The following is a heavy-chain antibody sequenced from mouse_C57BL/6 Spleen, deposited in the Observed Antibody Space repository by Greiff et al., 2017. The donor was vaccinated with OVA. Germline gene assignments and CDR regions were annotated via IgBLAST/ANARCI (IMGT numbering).Heavy chain of an antibody. Sequence: VKLMESGAELARPGASVKLSCKASGYTFTSYGISWVKQRTGQGLEWIGEIYPRSGNTYYNEKFKGKATLTADKSSSTAYMELRSLTSEDSAVYFCAGIYYDYGYYFDYWGQGTTLTVSS. CDR2: IYPRSGNT. J-gene: IGHJ2*01. D-gene: IGHD2-4*01. CDR1: GYTFTSYG. V-gene: IGHV1-81*01. CDR3: AGIYYDYGYYFDY.